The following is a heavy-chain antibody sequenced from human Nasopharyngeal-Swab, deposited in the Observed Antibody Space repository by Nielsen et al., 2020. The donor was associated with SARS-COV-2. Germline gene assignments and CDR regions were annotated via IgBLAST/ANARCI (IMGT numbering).Heavy chain of an antibody. V-gene: IGHV3-21*01. J-gene: IGHJ3*02. CDR3: ARDPYSSNAFDI. D-gene: IGHD6-13*01. Sequence: WVRQAPGKGLEWVSSISSSSSYIYYADSVKGRFTISRGNAKNSLYLQMNSLRAEDTAVYYCARDPYSSNAFDIWGQGTMVTVSS. CDR2: ISSSSSYI.